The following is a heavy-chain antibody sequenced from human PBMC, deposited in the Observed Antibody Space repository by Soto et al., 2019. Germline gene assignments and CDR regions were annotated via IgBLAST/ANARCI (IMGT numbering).Heavy chain of an antibody. CDR2: ISYDGSNK. J-gene: IGHJ6*02. Sequence: QVQLVESGGGVVQPGRSLRLSCAASGFTFSSYGMHWVRQAPGKGLEWVAVISYDGSNKYYADSVKGRFTISRYNSKNTVYLQMNSLRAEDTAVYYCAKDRRPNYYYGMDAWGQGTTVTVS. CDR3: AKDRRPNYYYGMDA. D-gene: IGHD6-25*01. V-gene: IGHV3-30*18. CDR1: GFTFSSYG.